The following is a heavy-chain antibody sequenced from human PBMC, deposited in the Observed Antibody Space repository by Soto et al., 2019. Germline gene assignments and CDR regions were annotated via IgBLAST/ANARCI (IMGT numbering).Heavy chain of an antibody. CDR2: ISGSGGST. V-gene: IGHV3-23*01. Sequence: WGSLRLSCSASGFTFSSYAISWVRQAPGEGLEWVSAISGSGGSTYYADSVKGRFTISRDNSKNTLYLQMNSLRAEDTAVYYCAKDSAMSIYYYYYGMDVWGQGTAVPV. CDR3: AKDSAMSIYYYYYGMDV. D-gene: IGHD5-18*01. CDR1: GFTFSSYA. J-gene: IGHJ6*02.